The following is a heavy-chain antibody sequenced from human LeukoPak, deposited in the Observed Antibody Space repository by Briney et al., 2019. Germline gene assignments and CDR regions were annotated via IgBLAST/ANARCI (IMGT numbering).Heavy chain of an antibody. V-gene: IGHV3-23*01. J-gene: IGHJ3*01. D-gene: IGHD4-17*01. Sequence: GGSLRLSCAASGFTFRDYVMSWVREAPGKGLEWGSSISPSGDSTYYAGSVKGRFTLSRDNSKNTVYFQMNSLRAEDTAIYYCAQDWPSAVTTTPGFWGQGTMVIVSS. CDR3: AQDWPSAVTTTPGF. CDR2: ISPSGDST. CDR1: GFTFRDYV.